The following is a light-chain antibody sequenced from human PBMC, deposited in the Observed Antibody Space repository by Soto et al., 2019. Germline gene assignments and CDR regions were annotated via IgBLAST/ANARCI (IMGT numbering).Light chain of an antibody. CDR1: SSNIGAGYD. V-gene: IGLV1-40*01. Sequence: QSVLTQPPSVSGAPGQRVTISCTGCSSNIGAGYDVHWYQQLPGTAPKLLIYGNSNRPSGVPDRFSGSKSGTSASLAITGLQAEDEADYYCQSYDSRLSGWVFGGGTKLTVL. CDR2: GNS. J-gene: IGLJ3*02. CDR3: QSYDSRLSGWV.